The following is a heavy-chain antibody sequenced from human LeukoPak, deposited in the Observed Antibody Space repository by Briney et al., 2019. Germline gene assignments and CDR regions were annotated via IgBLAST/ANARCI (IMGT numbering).Heavy chain of an antibody. CDR3: ARYSACRSHRTIFCPFDY. CDR2: ISNSANTK. V-gene: IGHV3-11*04. J-gene: IGHJ4*01. CDR1: GFNLSDYY. D-gene: IGHD3-3*01. Sequence: PGGSLRLSCAVSGFNLSDYYMSWIRQSPGTGLEWISYISNSANTKYYADSVKGRFSISSDNAKNALYLEMNSLRVQDTGVYFCARYSACRSHRTIFCPFDYWGQGALVTVSS.